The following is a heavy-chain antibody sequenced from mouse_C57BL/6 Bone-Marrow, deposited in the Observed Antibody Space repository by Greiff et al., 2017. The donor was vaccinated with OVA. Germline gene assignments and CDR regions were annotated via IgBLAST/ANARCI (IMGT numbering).Heavy chain of an antibody. CDR2: INPSTGGT. Sequence: EVQLQQSGPELVKPGASVKISCKASGYSFTGYYMNWVKQSPEKSLEWIGEINPSTGGTTYNQKFKAKATLTVDKSSSTAYMQLKSLTSEDSAVYYCARGPLYYYGSSYGPYWGQGTLVTVSA. CDR3: ARGPLYYYGSSYGPY. CDR1: GYSFTGYY. V-gene: IGHV1-42*01. J-gene: IGHJ3*01. D-gene: IGHD1-1*01.